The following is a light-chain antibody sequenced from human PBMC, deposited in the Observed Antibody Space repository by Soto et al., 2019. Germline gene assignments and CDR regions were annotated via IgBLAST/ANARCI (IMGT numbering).Light chain of an antibody. CDR2: EVN. Sequence: QSVLTQPASVSGSPGQSITISCTGTGGDIGNYNLVSWYRQNPGEAPKLIIYEVNKRPSGISSRLSGSKSGYTAFLTISGLQAEDEADYHCCSYAGSPSYIFGSGTKVTVL. CDR3: CSYAGSPSYI. J-gene: IGLJ6*01. V-gene: IGLV2-23*02. CDR1: GGDIGNYNL.